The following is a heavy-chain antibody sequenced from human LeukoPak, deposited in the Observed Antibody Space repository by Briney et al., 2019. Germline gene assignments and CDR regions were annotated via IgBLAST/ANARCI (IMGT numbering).Heavy chain of an antibody. J-gene: IGHJ3*02. CDR2: ISAYNGNS. D-gene: IGHD3-22*01. CDR1: GYIFTSYG. Sequence: GASVKVSCKASGYIFTSYGINWVRQAPGQGLERMGWISAYNGNSNYVQKLQGRVSMTTDTSTNTAYMELRSLRSDDTAVYYCARATDFYNSSGLYRLGAFDIWGQGTMVTVSS. V-gene: IGHV1-18*01. CDR3: ARATDFYNSSGLYRLGAFDI.